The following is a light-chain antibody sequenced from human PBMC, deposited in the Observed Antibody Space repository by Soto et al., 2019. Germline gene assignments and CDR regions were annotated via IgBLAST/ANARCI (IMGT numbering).Light chain of an antibody. CDR1: QSISTS. Sequence: DIQMTQSPSSLPASVGDRVTITCRASQSISTSLNWYQQKPGKAPKVLIYGASSLRSGVPPRLSVSGSGTDFTPTISSLQPEDFATYFCQQSYILPRTFGGGTRVEI. V-gene: IGKV1-39*01. J-gene: IGKJ4*01. CDR2: GAS. CDR3: QQSYILPRT.